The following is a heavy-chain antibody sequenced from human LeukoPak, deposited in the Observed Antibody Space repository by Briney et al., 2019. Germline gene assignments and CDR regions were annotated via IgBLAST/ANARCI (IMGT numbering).Heavy chain of an antibody. CDR2: IYYSGST. CDR1: GGSISSYY. D-gene: IGHD1-26*01. CDR3: ARLECRTWEATAGLCYFDY. V-gene: IGHV4-59*08. Sequence: SETLSLTCTVSGGSISSYYWSWIRQPPGKGLEWIGYIYYSGSTNYDPSLKSRVTISVDTSKNQFSLKLSSVTAADTAVYYCARLECRTWEATAGLCYFDYWGQGTLVTVSS. J-gene: IGHJ4*02.